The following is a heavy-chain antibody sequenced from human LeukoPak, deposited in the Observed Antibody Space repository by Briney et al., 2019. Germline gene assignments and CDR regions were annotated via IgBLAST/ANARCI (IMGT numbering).Heavy chain of an antibody. CDR2: IYHSGRT. CDR1: GYSISSGYY. Sequence: SETLSLTCTVSGYSISSGYYWGWIRQPPGKGLEWIGSIYHSGRTFYNPSLKSRFTISADTSKNQFSLKLSSVTAADTAVYYCARGVVAAPQTFDYWGQGTLVTVSS. J-gene: IGHJ4*02. CDR3: ARGVVAAPQTFDY. D-gene: IGHD2-15*01. V-gene: IGHV4-38-2*02.